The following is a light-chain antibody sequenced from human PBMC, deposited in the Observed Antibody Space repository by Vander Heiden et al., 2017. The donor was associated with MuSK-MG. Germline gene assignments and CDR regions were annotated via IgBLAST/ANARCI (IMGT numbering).Light chain of an antibody. CDR3: QQYDNLSWT. V-gene: IGKV1-33*01. CDR2: DAS. CDR1: QDISNY. Sequence: DIQMTQSPSSLSASVGDRVTITCQASQDISNYLNWYQQKPGKAPKLLIYDASNLETGVPSRFSGSGSGTDFTFTISSLQPEDIATYYCQQYDNLSWTFGQGTTVEIK. J-gene: IGKJ1*01.